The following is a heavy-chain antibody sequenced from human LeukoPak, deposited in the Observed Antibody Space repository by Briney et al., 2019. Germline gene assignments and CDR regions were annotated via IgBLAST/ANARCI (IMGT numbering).Heavy chain of an antibody. CDR2: IYYSGST. CDR1: GGSFSSGSYY. Sequence: PSETLSLTCTVSGGSFSSGSYYWSWIRQPPGKGLEWIGYIYYSGSTNYNPSLKSRVTISVDTSKNQFSLKLSSVTAADTAVYYCASRLSSGWYGGHDYWGQGTLVTVSS. J-gene: IGHJ4*02. V-gene: IGHV4-61*01. CDR3: ASRLSSGWYGGHDY. D-gene: IGHD6-19*01.